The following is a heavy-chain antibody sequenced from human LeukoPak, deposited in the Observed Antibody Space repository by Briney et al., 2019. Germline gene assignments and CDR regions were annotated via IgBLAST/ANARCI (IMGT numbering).Heavy chain of an antibody. D-gene: IGHD6-19*01. Sequence: GSLRLSCAASGFTFSSYGMHWVRQAPGKGLEWVAFIRYDGSNKYYADSVKGRFTISRDNSKNTLYLQMNSLRAEDTAVYYCAKGGYGYSSGYDFDYWGQGTLVTVSS. V-gene: IGHV3-30*02. CDR2: IRYDGSNK. J-gene: IGHJ4*02. CDR3: AKGGYGYSSGYDFDY. CDR1: GFTFSSYG.